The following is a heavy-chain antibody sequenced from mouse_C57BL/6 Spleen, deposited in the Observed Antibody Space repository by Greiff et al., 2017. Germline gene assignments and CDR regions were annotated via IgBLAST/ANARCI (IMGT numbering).Heavy chain of an antibody. CDR3: ARWDYYGSSYDY. CDR1: GYPFTSYG. Sequence: VQLQESGAELARPGASVKLSCKASGYPFTSYGISWVKQRTGQGLEWIGEIYPRSGNTYYNEKFKGKATLTADKSSSTAYMELRSLTSEDSAVYFCARWDYYGSSYDYWGQGTTLTVSS. D-gene: IGHD1-1*01. CDR2: IYPRSGNT. J-gene: IGHJ2*01. V-gene: IGHV1-81*01.